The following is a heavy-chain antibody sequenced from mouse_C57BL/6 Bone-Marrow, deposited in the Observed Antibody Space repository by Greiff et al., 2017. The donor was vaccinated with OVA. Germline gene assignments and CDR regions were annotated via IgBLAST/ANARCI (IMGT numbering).Heavy chain of an antibody. CDR3: ARWRTDY. V-gene: IGHV1-82*01. CDR2: IYPGDGDT. Sequence: QVQLQQSGPELVKPGASVKISCKASGYAFSSSWMNWVKQRPGKGLEWIGRIYPGDGDTNYNGKFKGKATLTADKSSSTAYMQLSSLTSEDSAVYFCARWRTDYWGQGTTLTVSS. CDR1: GYAFSSSW. J-gene: IGHJ2*01.